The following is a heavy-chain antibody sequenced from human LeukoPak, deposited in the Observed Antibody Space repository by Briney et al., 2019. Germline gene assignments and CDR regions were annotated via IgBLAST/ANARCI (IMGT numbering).Heavy chain of an antibody. J-gene: IGHJ5*02. CDR1: GFTFSSYG. CDR2: IRYDGTEK. Sequence: PGGSVRLSCAASGFTFSSYGMHWVRQAPGKGLEWVAFIRYDGTEKYYGESVKGRFTISRDNSKNTLNLQMNSPRAEDTAVYYCARVAMAARPYWFDPWGQGILVTVAS. CDR3: ARVAMAARPYWFDP. V-gene: IGHV3-30*02. D-gene: IGHD6-6*01.